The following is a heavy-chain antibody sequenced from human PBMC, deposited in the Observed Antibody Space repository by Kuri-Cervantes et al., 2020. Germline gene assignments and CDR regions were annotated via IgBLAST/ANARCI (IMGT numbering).Heavy chain of an antibody. CDR2: IYWDDDK. CDR1: GFSLSTSGVG. J-gene: IGHJ4*02. V-gene: IGHV2-5*05. Sequence: SGPTLVKPTQTLTLTCTFSGFSLSTSGVGVGWIRQPPGKALEWLALIYWDDDKRYGPSLKSRLTITKDTSKNQVVLTMTNMDPVDTATYYCAHSSLPHSSPHKLGYYFDYWGQGTLVTVSS. D-gene: IGHD7-27*01. CDR3: AHSSLPHSSPHKLGYYFDY.